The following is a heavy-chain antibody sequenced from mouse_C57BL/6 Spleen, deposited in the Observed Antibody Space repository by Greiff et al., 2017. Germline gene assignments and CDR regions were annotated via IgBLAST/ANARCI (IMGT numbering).Heavy chain of an antibody. V-gene: IGHV1-72*01. CDR1: GYTFTSYW. J-gene: IGHJ1*03. CDR3: ASGYDGSYWYFDV. CDR2: IDPNSGGT. Sequence: QVQLQQPGAELVKPGASVKLSCKASGYTFTSYWMHWVKQRPGRGLEWIGRIDPNSGGTKYNEKFKSKDTLTVDKPSSTAYMQLSSLTSEDSAVXYCASGYDGSYWYFDVWGTGTTVTVSS. D-gene: IGHD2-3*01.